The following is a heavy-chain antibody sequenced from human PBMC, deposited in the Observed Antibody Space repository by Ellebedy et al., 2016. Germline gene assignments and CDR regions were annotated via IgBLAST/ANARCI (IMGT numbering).Heavy chain of an antibody. Sequence: SETLSLTCTVSGGSISSGGYYWSWIRQHPGKGLEWIGYIYYSGSTYYNPSLKSRVTISVDTSKNQFSLKLSSVTAADTAVYYCARSPQSSAMPDPMYYFDYWGQGTLVTVSS. V-gene: IGHV4-31*03. CDR2: IYYSGST. CDR1: GGSISSGGYY. CDR3: ARSPQSSAMPDPMYYFDY. J-gene: IGHJ4*02. D-gene: IGHD2-2*01.